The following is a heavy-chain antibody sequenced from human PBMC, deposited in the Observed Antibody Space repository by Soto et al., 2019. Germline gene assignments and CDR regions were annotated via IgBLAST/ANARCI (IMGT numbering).Heavy chain of an antibody. Sequence: ASVKVSCTASGYTFTSYDINWVRQATGPGLEWMGWMNPNSGNTGYAQKFQGRVTMNRNNSISTAYMELNSLRSEDPAVYYCARVDRSIKFGGTFNWFDHWGQGTLVTVSS. V-gene: IGHV1-8*01. J-gene: IGHJ5*02. CDR2: MNPNSGNT. CDR1: GYTFTSYD. CDR3: ARVDRSIKFGGTFNWFDH. D-gene: IGHD3-16*01.